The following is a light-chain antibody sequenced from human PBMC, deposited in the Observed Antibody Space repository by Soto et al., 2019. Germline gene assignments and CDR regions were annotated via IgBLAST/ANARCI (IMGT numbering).Light chain of an antibody. CDR1: SSNIGHNS. CDR2: TND. Sequence: QAVVTQPPSASGTPGQRVTISCSGSSSNIGHNSVNWYQQLPGTAPKLLIYTNDQRPSGVPARFSGSKSGTSASLAISGLQSEDEAEYYCAAWQDTLNVWVFGGGTKVTVL. J-gene: IGLJ3*02. V-gene: IGLV1-44*01. CDR3: AAWQDTLNVWV.